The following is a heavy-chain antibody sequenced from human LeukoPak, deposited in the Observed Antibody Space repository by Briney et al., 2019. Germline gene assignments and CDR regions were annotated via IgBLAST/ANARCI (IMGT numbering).Heavy chain of an antibody. CDR1: GFSFSSYW. CDR2: MKRDGSEK. CDR3: ARGKDWFDT. V-gene: IGHV3-7*01. J-gene: IGHJ5*02. Sequence: GGSLRLSCAASGFSFSSYWMSWVRQALGKGLEWVANMKRDGSEKYYVDSVEGRFTISRDNAKNSLFLQMNSLRAEDTAVYYCARGKDWFDTWGQGTLVTVSS.